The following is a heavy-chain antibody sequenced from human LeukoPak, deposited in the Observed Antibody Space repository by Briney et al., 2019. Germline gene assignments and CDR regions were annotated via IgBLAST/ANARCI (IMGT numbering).Heavy chain of an antibody. CDR1: GGSFSGYY. D-gene: IGHD3-10*01. J-gene: IGHJ6*03. Sequence: NPSETLSLTCAVYGGSFSGYYWSWIRQPPGKGLEWIGEINHSGSTNYNPSLKSRVTISVDTSKNQFSLKLSSVTAADTAVYYCARLGRGSGSYYPGYYYYYYMDVWGKGTTVTISS. CDR2: INHSGST. CDR3: ARLGRGSGSYYPGYYYYYYMDV. V-gene: IGHV4-34*01.